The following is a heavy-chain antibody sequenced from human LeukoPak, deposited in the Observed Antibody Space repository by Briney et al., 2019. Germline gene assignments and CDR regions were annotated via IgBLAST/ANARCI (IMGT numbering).Heavy chain of an antibody. J-gene: IGHJ4*02. V-gene: IGHV6-1*01. Sequence: SQTLSLTCAISGDSVFSNTAAWNWIRLSPSRGLEWLGRTYYRSKWYNDYPVSVKGRITINPDTSKNQFSLQLNSVTPEDTAVYYCARGITVIGYYSDYWGQGTLVTASS. CDR3: ARGITVIGYYSDY. CDR2: TYYRSKWYN. CDR1: GDSVFSNTAA. D-gene: IGHD6-19*01.